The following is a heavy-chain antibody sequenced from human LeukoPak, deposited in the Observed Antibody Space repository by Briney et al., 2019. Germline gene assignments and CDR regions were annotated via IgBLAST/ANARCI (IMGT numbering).Heavy chain of an antibody. J-gene: IGHJ4*02. V-gene: IGHV3-33*08. D-gene: IGHD3-22*01. CDR1: GFTFSSYW. Sequence: PGGSLRLSCAASGFTFSSYWMNWVRQAPGKGLEWVAVIWYDGTNKYYADSVKGRFTISRDSPKNTLYLQMNSLRAEDTAVYYCARAAHDNSGYLTLWGQGTLVTVSS. CDR2: IWYDGTNK. CDR3: ARAAHDNSGYLTL.